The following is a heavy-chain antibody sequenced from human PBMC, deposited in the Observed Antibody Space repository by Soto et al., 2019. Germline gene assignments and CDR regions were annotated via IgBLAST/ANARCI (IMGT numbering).Heavy chain of an antibody. D-gene: IGHD1-26*01. CDR2: IYYSGST. CDR1: GGSISSGGYY. V-gene: IGHV4-31*02. Sequence: SATLSLTCPVSGGSISSGGYYWSWIRQHPGKGLEWIGYIYYSGSTYYNPSLKSRVTISVDTSKNQFSLKLSSVTAADTAVYYCARGSSGSYWAIYYYYGMDVWGQGTTVTVSS. CDR3: ARGSSGSYWAIYYYYGMDV. J-gene: IGHJ6*02.